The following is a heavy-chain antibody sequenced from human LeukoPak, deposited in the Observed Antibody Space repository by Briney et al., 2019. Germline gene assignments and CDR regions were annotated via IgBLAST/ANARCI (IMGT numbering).Heavy chain of an antibody. CDR1: GFSLSTYA. J-gene: IGHJ4*02. Sequence: GTSLRLSCAASGFSLSTYAMHWVRQAPGKGLEWEAVNSKDGSKKYYAESVKGRFTISRDTSKNTLYLQMNSLRPEDTAVYYCARDPGYAYNHFDYWGQGTLVTVSS. CDR3: ARDPGYAYNHFDY. CDR2: NSKDGSKK. V-gene: IGHV3-30*04. D-gene: IGHD5-18*01.